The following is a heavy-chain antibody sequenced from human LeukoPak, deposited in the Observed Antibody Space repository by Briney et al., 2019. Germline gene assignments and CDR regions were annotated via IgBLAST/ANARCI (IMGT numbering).Heavy chain of an antibody. V-gene: IGHV6-1*01. CDR1: GDSVSSNSAA. CDR2: TYYRSKWYN. Sequence: SQTLSLTCAISGDSVSSNSAAWNWIRQSPSRGLEWLGRTYYRSKWYNDYAVSVKSRITINPDTSKNQFSLQLNSVTPEDTAVYYCARGHELELLGAEEYYFDYWGQGTLVTVSS. D-gene: IGHD1-7*01. CDR3: ARGHELELLGAEEYYFDY. J-gene: IGHJ4*02.